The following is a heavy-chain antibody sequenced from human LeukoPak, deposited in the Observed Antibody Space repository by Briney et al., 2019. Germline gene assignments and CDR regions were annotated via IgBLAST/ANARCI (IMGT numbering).Heavy chain of an antibody. J-gene: IGHJ4*02. Sequence: SVKVSCKASGGTFSSYAISWVRQAPGQGLEWMGGIIPIFGTANYAQKFQGRVAITTDESTSTAYMELSSLRSEDTAVYYCARSVSTMVRGVIMPMYYFDYWGQGTLVTVSS. V-gene: IGHV1-69*05. D-gene: IGHD3-10*01. CDR3: ARSVSTMVRGVIMPMYYFDY. CDR1: GGTFSSYA. CDR2: IIPIFGTA.